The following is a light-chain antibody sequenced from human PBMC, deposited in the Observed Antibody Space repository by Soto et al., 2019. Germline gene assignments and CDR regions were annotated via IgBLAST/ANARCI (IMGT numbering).Light chain of an antibody. V-gene: IGKV3-20*01. J-gene: IGKJ4*01. CDR1: QSVRGSY. Sequence: EMVLTQSPGTLSLSPGERATLSCRASQSVRGSYLALYQQKPGQAPRLLIFGAASRATGIPDRFSGRGSGTDFTLTISRLEPEDFAVYYCQQYGSSPLLTFGGGTKVDI. CDR2: GAA. CDR3: QQYGSSPLLT.